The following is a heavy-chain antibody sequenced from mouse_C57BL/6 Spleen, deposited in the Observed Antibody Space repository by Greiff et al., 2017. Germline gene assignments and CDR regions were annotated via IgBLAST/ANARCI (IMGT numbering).Heavy chain of an antibody. D-gene: IGHD2-1*01. CDR2: INPNNGGT. CDR1: GYTFTDYY. J-gene: IGHJ2*01. CDR3: AREDGNYSYYFDY. V-gene: IGHV1-26*01. Sequence: EVQLQQSGPELVKPGASVKISCKASGYTFTDYYMNWVKQSHGKSLEWIGDINPNNGGTSYNQKFKGKATLTVDKSSSTAYMELRSLTSEDSAVYYCAREDGNYSYYFDYWGQGTTLTVSS.